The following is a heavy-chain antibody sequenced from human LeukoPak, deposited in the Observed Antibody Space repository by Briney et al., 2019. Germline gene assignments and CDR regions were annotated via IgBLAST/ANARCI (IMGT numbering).Heavy chain of an antibody. Sequence: GGSLRLSCVASGLNFNSRWMDWVRRAPGQGLEWVASIKEDGSETHYVDSVRGRFTISRDNDKNSLYLQMNNLRAEDTAMYYCARDGGWWRFDFWGQGALVTVSS. D-gene: IGHD2-8*02. CDR3: ARDGGWWRFDF. V-gene: IGHV3-7*03. J-gene: IGHJ4*02. CDR1: GLNFNSRW. CDR2: IKEDGSET.